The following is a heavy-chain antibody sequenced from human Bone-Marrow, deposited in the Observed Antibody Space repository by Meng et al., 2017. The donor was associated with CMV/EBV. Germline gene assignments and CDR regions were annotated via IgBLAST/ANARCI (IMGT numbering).Heavy chain of an antibody. CDR1: GGSVSSGSYY. CDR3: ARGTGEIDY. J-gene: IGHJ4*02. Sequence: LTCTVSGGSVSSGSYYWSWIRQPPGKGLEWIGYIYYSGSTNYNPSLKSRVTISVDTSKNQFSLKLSSVTAADTAVYYCARGTGEIDYWGQGILVTVSS. D-gene: IGHD7-27*01. V-gene: IGHV4-61*01. CDR2: IYYSGST.